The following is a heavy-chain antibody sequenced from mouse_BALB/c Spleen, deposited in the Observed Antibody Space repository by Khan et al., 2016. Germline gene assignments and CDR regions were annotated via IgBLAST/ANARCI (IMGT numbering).Heavy chain of an antibody. CDR3: ARSNRNDVWFAY. CDR1: GDSITSGY. CDR2: INYRGST. Sequence: EVQLQESGPSLVKPSQTLSLTCSVTGDSITSGYWNWIRKFPGNKLEYMGYINYRGSTHYNPSLKSLISITRDTSKNQYYLQLNSVTTEDIATYYCARSNRNDVWFAYWGQGTLVTVSA. V-gene: IGHV3-8*02. J-gene: IGHJ3*01. D-gene: IGHD2-14*01.